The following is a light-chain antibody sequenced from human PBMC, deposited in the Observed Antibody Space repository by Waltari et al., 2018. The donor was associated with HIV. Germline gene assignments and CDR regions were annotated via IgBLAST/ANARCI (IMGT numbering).Light chain of an antibody. CDR2: DNY. CDR3: ATWDSSLSAVV. Sequence: QSLLTQPPSVSAATGQKIIISCSGSTSNIGNNYVSWYQHLPGTAPKVLIHDNYKRPAGIPDRFSGSKSGTSATLAITGLQTGDEADYYCATWDSSLSAVVFGGGTKVTVL. J-gene: IGLJ2*01. V-gene: IGLV1-51*01. CDR1: TSNIGNNY.